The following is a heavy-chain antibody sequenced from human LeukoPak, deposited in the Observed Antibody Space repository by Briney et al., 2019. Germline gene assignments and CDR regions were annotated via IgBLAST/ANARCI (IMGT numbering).Heavy chain of an antibody. J-gene: IGHJ5*02. CDR3: ASSLRSPHYDFWSGYWYWFDP. Sequence: SETLSLTCTASGGSISSYYWSWIRQPAGKGLEWIGRIYTSGSTNYNPSLKSRVTMSVDTSKNQFSLKLSSVTAADTAVYYCASSLRSPHYDFWSGYWYWFDPWGQGTLVTASS. CDR2: IYTSGST. D-gene: IGHD3-3*01. V-gene: IGHV4-4*07. CDR1: GGSISSYY.